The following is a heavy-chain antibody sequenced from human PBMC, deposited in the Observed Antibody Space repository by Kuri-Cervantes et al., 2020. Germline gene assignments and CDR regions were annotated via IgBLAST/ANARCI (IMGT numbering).Heavy chain of an antibody. J-gene: IGHJ4*02. CDR3: ARGSQWSTATASDY. V-gene: IGHV3-13*01. Sequence: GGSLRLSCAASGFTFSSYDMHWVRQATGKGLEWVSAIGTAGDTYYPGSVKGRFTISRENAKNSLYLQMNSLRAEDTAVYYCARGSQWSTATASDYWGQGTLVTVSS. CDR2: IGTAGDT. D-gene: IGHD2-15*01. CDR1: GFTFSSYD.